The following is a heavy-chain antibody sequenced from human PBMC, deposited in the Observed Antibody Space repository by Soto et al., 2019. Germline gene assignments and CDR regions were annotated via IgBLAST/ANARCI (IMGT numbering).Heavy chain of an antibody. Sequence: PSETLSLTCTVSGGSISSGGYYWSRIRQHPGKGLEWIGYIYYSGSTYYNPSLKSRVTISVDTSKNQSSLKLSSVTAADTAVYYCARYCSSTSCLNWFDPWGQGTLVTVSS. CDR3: ARYCSSTSCLNWFDP. CDR1: GGSISSGGYY. J-gene: IGHJ5*02. V-gene: IGHV4-31*03. CDR2: IYYSGST. D-gene: IGHD2-2*01.